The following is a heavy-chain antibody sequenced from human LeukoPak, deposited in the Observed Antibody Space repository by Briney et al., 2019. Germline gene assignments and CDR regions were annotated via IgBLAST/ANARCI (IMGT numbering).Heavy chain of an antibody. Sequence: GGSLRPSCAASGFTFSSYAMSWVRQAPGKGLESVSAISGSGGSTYYADSVKGRFTISRDNSKNTLYLQMNSLRAEDTAVYYCAKDYYDSSGYWSLNWFDPWGQGTLVTVSS. CDR3: AKDYYDSSGYWSLNWFDP. V-gene: IGHV3-23*01. CDR1: GFTFSSYA. D-gene: IGHD3-22*01. CDR2: ISGSGGST. J-gene: IGHJ5*02.